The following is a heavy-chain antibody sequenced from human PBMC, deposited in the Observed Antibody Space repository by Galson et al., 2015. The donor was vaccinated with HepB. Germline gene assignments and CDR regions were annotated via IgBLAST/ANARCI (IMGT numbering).Heavy chain of an antibody. J-gene: IGHJ4*02. CDR1: GDSVSRSGTA. CDR3: ARELGAGSDS. CDR2: TYYRSKWYN. D-gene: IGHD3-16*01. Sequence: CAISGDSVSRSGTAWGWIRQSPSGSLEWLGRTYYRSKWYNDYAVSVKSRITISPDTSKNQFSLQLNSVTPEDTAVYYCARELGAGSDSWGQGTLVTVSS. V-gene: IGHV6-1*01.